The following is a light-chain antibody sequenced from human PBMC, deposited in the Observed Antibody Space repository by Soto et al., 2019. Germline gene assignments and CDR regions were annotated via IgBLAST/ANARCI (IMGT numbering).Light chain of an antibody. J-gene: IGKJ1*01. CDR1: QGISTY. Sequence: DIQMTQSPSSLSASVGDRVTITCRASQGISTYLVWYQQKPGTVPKLLIFAASTLQSGVPSRFSDSGSGTDFTLTISSLQPEDVATYYCQNYIGAPWTFGQGTKVEIK. CDR2: AAS. V-gene: IGKV1-27*01. CDR3: QNYIGAPWT.